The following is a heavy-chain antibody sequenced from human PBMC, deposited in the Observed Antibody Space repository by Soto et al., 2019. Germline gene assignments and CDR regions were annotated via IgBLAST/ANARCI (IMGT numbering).Heavy chain of an antibody. CDR1: GFTFSNNH. D-gene: IGHD3-16*01. Sequence: VQLVESGGGLIQPGGSLRLSCAASGFTFSNNHMTWVRQAAGKGLELVSFVHGGGRTSYADSVKGRFTIPRDNSKNTLYHQMDSLRAEDPAIYYCAGRLTTAASLDYWGRGTLVTVSS. CDR2: VHGGGRT. J-gene: IGHJ4*02. CDR3: AGRLTTAASLDY. V-gene: IGHV3-53*01.